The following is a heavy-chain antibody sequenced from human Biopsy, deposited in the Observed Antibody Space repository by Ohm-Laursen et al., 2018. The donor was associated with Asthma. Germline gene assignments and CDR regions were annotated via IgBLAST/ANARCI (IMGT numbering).Heavy chain of an antibody. J-gene: IGHJ5*02. CDR3: ARATSTWSQSGPHFFDH. V-gene: IGHV4-59*07. D-gene: IGHD6-13*01. CDR1: PGSINDYY. Sequence: SDTLSLTCAVSPGSINDYYWSWIRQFPGKGLEWIGYVHSSGSTRFNPSLKSRVTVSVDTSVDQVSLKLSSVSAADTAIYYCARATSTWSQSGPHFFDHWGPGTLVTVSS. CDR2: VHSSGST.